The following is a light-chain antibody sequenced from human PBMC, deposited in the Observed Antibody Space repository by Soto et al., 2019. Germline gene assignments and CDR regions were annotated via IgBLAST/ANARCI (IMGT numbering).Light chain of an antibody. CDR1: QSISGH. CDR2: AAS. J-gene: IGKJ4*01. CDR3: QQSYRTPLT. V-gene: IGKV1-39*01. Sequence: DTQMTQSPSSLSASVGDRVTITCRASQSISGHLNWYQQKPGKAPKLLIYAASSLQSGVPSRFSGSGSGTDFTLTISSLQLEDFATYYCQQSYRTPLTFGGGTKVETK.